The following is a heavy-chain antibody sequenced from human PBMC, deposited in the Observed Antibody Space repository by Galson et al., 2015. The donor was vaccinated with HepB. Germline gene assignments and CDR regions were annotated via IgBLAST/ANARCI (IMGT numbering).Heavy chain of an antibody. D-gene: IGHD6-13*01. V-gene: IGHV1-69*13. CDR1: GGTINSYA. CDR3: ARTPGWGIPATGSLNWFDP. J-gene: IGHJ5*02. Sequence: SVKVSCKASGGTINSYAISWVRQAPGRKLEWMGGIIPVFGTTNYAQKFQGRVTITADESTSTAYMEMNSLRSEDTAVYYCARTPGWGIPATGSLNWFDPWGQGTLVTVSS. CDR2: IIPVFGTT.